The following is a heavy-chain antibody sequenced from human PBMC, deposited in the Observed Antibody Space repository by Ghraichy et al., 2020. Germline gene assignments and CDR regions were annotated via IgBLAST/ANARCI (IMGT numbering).Heavy chain of an antibody. D-gene: IGHD4-17*01. V-gene: IGHV3-23*01. Sequence: GGSLRLSCAASGFTFSSYAMSWVRQAPGKGLEWVSAISGSGGSTYYADSVKGRFTISRDNSKNTLYLQMNSLRAEDTAVYYCAKVGGDYGDYDVYYYYGMDVWGQGTTVTVSS. CDR1: GFTFSSYA. J-gene: IGHJ6*02. CDR2: ISGSGGST. CDR3: AKVGGDYGDYDVYYYYGMDV.